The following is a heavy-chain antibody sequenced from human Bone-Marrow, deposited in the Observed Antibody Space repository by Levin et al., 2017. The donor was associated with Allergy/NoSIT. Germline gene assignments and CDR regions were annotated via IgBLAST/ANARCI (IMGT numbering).Heavy chain of an antibody. V-gene: IGHV3-23*01. CDR3: AKASPAVAGTLWFFDL. J-gene: IGHJ2*01. D-gene: IGHD6-19*01. Sequence: GESLKISCAASGFTLSSYSMSWVRQAPGKGLEWVSGISGYSDSTHYADSVKGRFTISRDNSKNTLYVQMSSLRAEDTAVYYCAKASPAVAGTLWFFDLWGRGTLVTVSS. CDR2: ISGYSDST. CDR1: GFTLSSYS.